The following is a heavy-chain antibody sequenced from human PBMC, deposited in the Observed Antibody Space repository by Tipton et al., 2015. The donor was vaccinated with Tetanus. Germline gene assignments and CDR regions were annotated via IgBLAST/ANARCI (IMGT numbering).Heavy chain of an antibody. CDR3: AKEIRPNDS. Sequence: GSLRLSCAASGFTFSSYAMSWVRQAPGKGLEWVSGISGSGGTTNYADSVKGRFTISRDNSKDTLYLQMHSLRVEDTAVYYCAKEIRPNDSWGQGTLVTVSS. J-gene: IGHJ4*02. D-gene: IGHD3-16*01. V-gene: IGHV3-23*01. CDR1: GFTFSSYA. CDR2: ISGSGGTT.